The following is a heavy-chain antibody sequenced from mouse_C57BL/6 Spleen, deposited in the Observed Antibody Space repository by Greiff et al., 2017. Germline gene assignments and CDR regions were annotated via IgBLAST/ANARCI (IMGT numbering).Heavy chain of an antibody. V-gene: IGHV5-17*01. J-gene: IGHJ2*01. Sequence: EVQVVESGGGLVKPGGSLKLSCAASGFTFSDYGMHWVRQAPEKGLEWVAYISSGSSTIYYADTVKGRFTISRDNAKNTLFLQMTSLRSEDTAMYYCARNNYGSSFHYFDYWGQGTTLTVSS. D-gene: IGHD1-1*01. CDR1: GFTFSDYG. CDR2: ISSGSSTI. CDR3: ARNNYGSSFHYFDY.